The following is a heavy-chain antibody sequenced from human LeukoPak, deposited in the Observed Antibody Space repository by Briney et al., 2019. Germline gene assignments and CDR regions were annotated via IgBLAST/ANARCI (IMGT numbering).Heavy chain of an antibody. CDR2: IYTSGGT. CDR3: AREPVPLGPLMTLGDEVGGVFDY. V-gene: IGHV4-61*02. J-gene: IGHJ4*02. Sequence: SQTLSLTCTVSGGSISSGNFYWSWIRQPAGKGLEWLGRIYTSGGTNYNPSLKSRVTISVDTSKNQFSLMLTSVTAADTAVYYCAREPVPLGPLMTLGDEVGGVFDYWGQGTLVPVSS. CDR1: GGSISSGNFY. D-gene: IGHD3-16*01.